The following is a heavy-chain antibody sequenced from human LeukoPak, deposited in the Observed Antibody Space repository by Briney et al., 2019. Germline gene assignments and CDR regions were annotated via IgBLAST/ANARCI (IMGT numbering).Heavy chain of an antibody. CDR1: GGTFSSYA. Sequence: SVKVSCKASGGTFSSYAISWVRQAPGQGLEWMGEIIPIFGSANYAQTFQGRVTITADESTRTAYMELSSLRSEDTAVYYCARLIAAAGTNNYFDYWGQGTLVTVSS. CDR3: ARLIAAAGTNNYFDY. D-gene: IGHD6-13*01. J-gene: IGHJ4*02. CDR2: IIPIFGSA. V-gene: IGHV1-69*01.